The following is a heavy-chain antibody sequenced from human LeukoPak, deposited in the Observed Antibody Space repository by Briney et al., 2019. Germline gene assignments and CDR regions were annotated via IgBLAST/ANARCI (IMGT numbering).Heavy chain of an antibody. J-gene: IGHJ4*02. Sequence: GGSLRLSCAASGFTFSSYGMSWVRQAPGKGLEWVSAISGSGGSTYYADSVKGRFTISRDNSKNTLYLQMNSLRAEDTAVYYCAKVPYGSGSYYGPDYWGQGTLVTVSS. CDR1: GFTFSSYG. CDR2: ISGSGGST. V-gene: IGHV3-23*01. D-gene: IGHD3-10*01. CDR3: AKVPYGSGSYYGPDY.